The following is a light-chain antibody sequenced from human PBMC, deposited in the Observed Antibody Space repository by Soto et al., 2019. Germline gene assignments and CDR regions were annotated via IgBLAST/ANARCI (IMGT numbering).Light chain of an antibody. J-gene: IGKJ2*02. V-gene: IGKV3-15*01. Sequence: EIVMTQSPATLSVSPGERATLSCRASQSVSSNLAWYQQKPGQAPRLLIYGASTRATGIPARFSGSGSGTEFTLTISSMQSEEFAVYYCQQDNSWPRGTFGEGNKLEIK. CDR2: GAS. CDR1: QSVSSN. CDR3: QQDNSWPRGT.